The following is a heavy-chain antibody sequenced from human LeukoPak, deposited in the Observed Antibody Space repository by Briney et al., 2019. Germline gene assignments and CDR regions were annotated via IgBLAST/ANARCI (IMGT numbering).Heavy chain of an antibody. CDR2: INHSGST. CDR1: GGSFSGYY. CDR3: AREDSSAAFDI. Sequence: SSETLSLTCAVYGGSFSGYYWSWIRQPPGKGLEWIGEINHSGSTNYNPSLKSRVTISVDTSKNQFSLKLSSVTAADTAVYYCAREDSSAAFDIWGQGTMVTVSS. J-gene: IGHJ3*02. D-gene: IGHD3-22*01. V-gene: IGHV4-34*01.